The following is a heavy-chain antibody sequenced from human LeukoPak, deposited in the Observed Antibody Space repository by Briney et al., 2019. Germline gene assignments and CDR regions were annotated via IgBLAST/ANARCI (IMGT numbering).Heavy chain of an antibody. V-gene: IGHV3-30*15. D-gene: IGHD2-15*01. Sequence: GGSLRLSCAASGFTLTYYAMHWFRQAPGKGLEWVAVTSYDGNKKYYADSVKGRFTISRDSSKNTLYLQMSSLRAEDTAVYYCASTFPYCSDDNCALGGQGTLVTVSS. CDR1: GFTLTYYA. CDR2: TSYDGNKK. J-gene: IGHJ1*01. CDR3: ASTFPYCSDDNCAL.